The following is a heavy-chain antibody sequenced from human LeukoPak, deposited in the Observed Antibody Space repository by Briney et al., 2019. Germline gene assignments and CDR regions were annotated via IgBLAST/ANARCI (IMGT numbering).Heavy chain of an antibody. V-gene: IGHV3-30*18. Sequence: PGGSLRLSCAASGFTFTTYGTHWVRQAPGKGLEWVAVIAYDGKTTYYADSVKGRFTISRDNSKNTLYLQMNSLRAEDTAVYYCAKAPLRYFDWLFGYDAFDIWGQGTMVTVSS. D-gene: IGHD3-9*01. J-gene: IGHJ3*02. CDR3: AKAPLRYFDWLFGYDAFDI. CDR1: GFTFTTYG. CDR2: IAYDGKTT.